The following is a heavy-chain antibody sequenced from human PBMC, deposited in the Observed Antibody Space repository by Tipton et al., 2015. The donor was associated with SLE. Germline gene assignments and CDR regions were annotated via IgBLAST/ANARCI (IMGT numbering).Heavy chain of an antibody. CDR1: GYTFTSYG. J-gene: IGHJ2*01. Sequence: QSGPEVKKPGASVKVSCKASGYTFTSYGISWVRQAPGQGLEWMGWISAYNGNTNYAQKLQGRVTMTTDTSTSTAYMELRSLRSDATAVYYCARDPRRDGYNFFWYFDLWGRGTLVTVSS. CDR2: ISAYNGNT. V-gene: IGHV1-18*01. D-gene: IGHD5-24*01. CDR3: ARDPRRDGYNFFWYFDL.